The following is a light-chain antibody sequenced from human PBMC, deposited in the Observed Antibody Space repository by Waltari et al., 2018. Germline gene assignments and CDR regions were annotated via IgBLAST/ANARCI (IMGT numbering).Light chain of an antibody. CDR3: QSFDSSLDGYV. J-gene: IGLJ1*01. Sequence: QSVLTQPPSFSGAPGQRVTISCTGSSSNIGSYYHVHWYQPLPGTAPKVLIYANNNRPSGVPDRFSGSKSGASASLAITGLQAEDEADYYCQSFDSSLDGYVFGTGTKVTVL. CDR1: SSNIGSYYH. CDR2: ANN. V-gene: IGLV1-40*01.